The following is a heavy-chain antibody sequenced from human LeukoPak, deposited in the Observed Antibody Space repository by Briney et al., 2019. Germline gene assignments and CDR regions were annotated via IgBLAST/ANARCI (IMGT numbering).Heavy chain of an antibody. D-gene: IGHD3-9*01. J-gene: IGHJ5*02. Sequence: KRSGPTLVNPTQTLTLTCTFSGFSLSTRGVGVGWIRQPPGKALEWLALIYWDDDKRYSPSLKSRLTITKDTSKNQVVLTMTNMDPVDTATYYCARLLRYFDLNNWFDPWGQGTLVTVSS. CDR3: ARLLRYFDLNNWFDP. CDR1: GFSLSTRGVG. V-gene: IGHV2-5*02. CDR2: IYWDDDK.